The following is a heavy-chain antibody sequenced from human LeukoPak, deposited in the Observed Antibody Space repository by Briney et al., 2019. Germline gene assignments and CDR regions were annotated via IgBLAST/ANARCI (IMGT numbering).Heavy chain of an antibody. Sequence: SETLSLTCTVSGGSISGYYWGWIRQPPGKGLEWIGSIYYSGSTYYNPSLKSRVTISVDTSKNQFSLKLSSVTAADTAVYYCARLYYYDSSGYLVPAFDIWGQGTMVTVSS. CDR1: GGSISGYY. V-gene: IGHV4-39*01. J-gene: IGHJ3*02. D-gene: IGHD3-22*01. CDR2: IYYSGST. CDR3: ARLYYYDSSGYLVPAFDI.